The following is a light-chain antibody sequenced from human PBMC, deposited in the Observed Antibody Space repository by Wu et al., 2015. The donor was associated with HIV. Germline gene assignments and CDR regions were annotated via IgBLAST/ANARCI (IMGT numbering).Light chain of an antibody. CDR3: QQNYDAPHT. CDR1: QGISSY. J-gene: IGKJ1*01. CDR2: AAS. Sequence: AIRMTQSPSSLSASTGDRVTITCRASQGISSYLAWYQQKPGKAPKLLIYAASTLQSGVPSRFSGSGSGTDFTLAISCLQSEDFATYYCQQNYDAPHTFGQG. V-gene: IGKV1-8*01.